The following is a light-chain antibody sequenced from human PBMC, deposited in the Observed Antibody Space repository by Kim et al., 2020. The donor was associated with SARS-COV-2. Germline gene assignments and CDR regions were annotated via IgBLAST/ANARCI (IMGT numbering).Light chain of an antibody. CDR1: TLGDKY. Sequence: LSPGQTASITCSGDTLGDKYACWYQQKPGQSPVLVIYQDSKRPSGIPERFSGSNSGNTATLTISGTQAMDEADYYCQAWDSSTGVFGGGTQLTVL. V-gene: IGLV3-1*01. J-gene: IGLJ3*02. CDR3: QAWDSSTGV. CDR2: QDS.